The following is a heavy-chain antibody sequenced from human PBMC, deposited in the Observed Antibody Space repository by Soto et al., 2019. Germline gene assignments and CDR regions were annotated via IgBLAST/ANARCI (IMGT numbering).Heavy chain of an antibody. Sequence: GESLKISCKASGYIFPNYCIGWVRQMPGKGLEWMGIISPGDSDARYNPSFEGQVSISVDKSISTTYLQWGGLKSSDTAMYYCARLPRGTSIYNYFDPWGQGTLVTVSS. CDR2: ISPGDSDA. CDR3: ARLPRGTSIYNYFDP. CDR1: GYIFPNYC. J-gene: IGHJ5*02. V-gene: IGHV5-51*01. D-gene: IGHD1-1*01.